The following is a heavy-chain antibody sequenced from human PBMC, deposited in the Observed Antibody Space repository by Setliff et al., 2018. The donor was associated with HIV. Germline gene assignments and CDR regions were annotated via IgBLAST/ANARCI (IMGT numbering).Heavy chain of an antibody. D-gene: IGHD6-19*01. CDR3: TKSASWDLRGWLH. CDR2: IGGSGGST. CDR1: GFSFSSYS. J-gene: IGHJ4*02. V-gene: IGHV3-23*01. Sequence: GGSLRLSCAANGFSFSSYSMSWVRQAPGKGLEWVSGIGGSGGSTYYADSVKGRFTVSRDYSKNTIYLQMNSLRAEDSAAYFCTKSASWDLRGWLHWGQGTLVTV.